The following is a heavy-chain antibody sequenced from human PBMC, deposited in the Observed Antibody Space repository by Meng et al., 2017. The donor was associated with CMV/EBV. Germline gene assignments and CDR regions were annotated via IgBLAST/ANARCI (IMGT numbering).Heavy chain of an antibody. CDR3: AREGAGTIYGMDV. Sequence: GESLKISCAASGFNFSNYEMNWVRQAPGKGLEWLSYISSSGNTKYYADSVKGRFTISRDNAKNSLYLQMNSLRPEDAAVYYCAREGAGTIYGMDVWGQGTTVTVSS. D-gene: IGHD1-1*01. V-gene: IGHV3-48*03. CDR2: ISSSGNTK. CDR1: GFNFSNYE. J-gene: IGHJ6*02.